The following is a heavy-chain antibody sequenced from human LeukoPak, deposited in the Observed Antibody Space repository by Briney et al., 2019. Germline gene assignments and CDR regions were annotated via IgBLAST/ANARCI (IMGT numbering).Heavy chain of an antibody. Sequence: GGSLRLSCAASGFTVSSNYMSWVRQAPGKGLGWVSVIYSGGSTYYADSVKGRFTISRDNAKNSLYLQLSSLRAEDTAVYYCARDHDFAFDNWGQGTLVTVSS. J-gene: IGHJ4*02. CDR3: ARDHDFAFDN. CDR2: IYSGGST. D-gene: IGHD2-21*02. V-gene: IGHV3-66*01. CDR1: GFTVSSNY.